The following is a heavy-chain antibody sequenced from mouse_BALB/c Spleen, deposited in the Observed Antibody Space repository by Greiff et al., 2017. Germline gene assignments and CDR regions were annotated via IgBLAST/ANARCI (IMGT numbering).Heavy chain of an antibody. J-gene: IGHJ3*01. CDR1: GYAFSSYW. Sequence: VQLQQSGAELVRPGSSVKISCKASGYAFSSYWKNWVKQRPGQGLEWIGQIYPGDGDTNYNGKFKGKATLTADKSSSTAYMQLSSLTSEDSAVYFCARDDYDGFAYWGQGTLVTVSA. CDR3: ARDDYDGFAY. V-gene: IGHV1-80*01. D-gene: IGHD2-4*01. CDR2: IYPGDGDT.